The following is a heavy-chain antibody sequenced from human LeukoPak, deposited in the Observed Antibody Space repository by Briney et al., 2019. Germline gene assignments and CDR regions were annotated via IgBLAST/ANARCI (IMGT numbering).Heavy chain of an antibody. V-gene: IGHV3-23*03. CDR3: ARGVEPLAANTLAY. Sequence: PGGSLRLSCAASGFNFSSYAMTWVRQAPGKGLEWVSVLYSDGNTKYADSVQGRFTISRDNSKNTLYLEMNSLSPDDTAVYYCARGVEPLAANTLAYWGQGTLVTVSS. CDR2: LYSDGNT. CDR1: GFNFSSYA. J-gene: IGHJ4*02. D-gene: IGHD1-14*01.